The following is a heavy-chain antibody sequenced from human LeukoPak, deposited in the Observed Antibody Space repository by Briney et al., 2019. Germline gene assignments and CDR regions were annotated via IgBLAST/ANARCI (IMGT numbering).Heavy chain of an antibody. D-gene: IGHD2-2*02. CDR2: INPNSGGT. CDR3: ERSKIPGPYYYYGMDV. CDR1: GYTFTGYY. Sequence: ASVKVSCKASGYTFTGYYMHWVRQAPGQGLEWMGWINPNSGGTNYAQKFQGRVTMTRDTSISTAYMELSRLRSDDTAVYYCERSKIPGPYYYYGMDVWGQGTTVTVSS. J-gene: IGHJ6*02. V-gene: IGHV1-2*02.